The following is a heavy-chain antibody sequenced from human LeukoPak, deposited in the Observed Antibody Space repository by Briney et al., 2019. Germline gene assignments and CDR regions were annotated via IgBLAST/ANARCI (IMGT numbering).Heavy chain of an antibody. CDR2: ISGDGGST. D-gene: IGHD3-10*01. CDR3: AKAVGAARDY. J-gene: IGHJ4*02. CDR1: GFTFDDYA. V-gene: IGHV3-43*02. Sequence: GGSLRLSCAASGFTFDDYAMHWVRQAPGKGLEWVSLISGDGGSTYYADSVKGRFTISRDNSKNSLYLQMNSLRTEDTALYYSAKAVGAARDYWSQGTLVTVSS.